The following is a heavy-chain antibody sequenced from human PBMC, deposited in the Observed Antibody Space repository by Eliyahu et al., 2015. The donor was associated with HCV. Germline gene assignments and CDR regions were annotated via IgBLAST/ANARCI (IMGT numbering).Heavy chain of an antibody. J-gene: IGHJ3*02. V-gene: IGHV2-70*11. D-gene: IGHD1-26*01. Sequence: VSWIRQPPGKALEWLARIDWDDDKYYSTSLKTRLTISKDTSKNQVVLTMTKHGPCEPATYYCAVHRVGATDTGDAFDIWGQGTMVTVSS. CDR2: IDWDDDK. CDR3: AVHRVGATDTGDAFDI.